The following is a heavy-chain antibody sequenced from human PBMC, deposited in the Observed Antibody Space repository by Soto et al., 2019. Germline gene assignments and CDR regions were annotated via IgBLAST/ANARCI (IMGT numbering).Heavy chain of an antibody. CDR3: ARTPGYTDRNYFDY. V-gene: IGHV1-46*01. CDR2: INPKGGST. D-gene: IGHD2-2*02. Sequence: ASLKVSCKTSGFTLTSYYIHWVRQAPGQGLEWMGIINPKGGSTSYAQKFQGRVTMTRDTSTSTVYMEVSSLRSEDTAVYYCARTPGYTDRNYFDYWGQGTLVTVSS. J-gene: IGHJ4*02. CDR1: GFTLTSYY.